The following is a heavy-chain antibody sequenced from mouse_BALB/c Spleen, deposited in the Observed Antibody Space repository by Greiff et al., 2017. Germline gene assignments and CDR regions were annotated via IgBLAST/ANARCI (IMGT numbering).Heavy chain of an antibody. CDR1: GYNFTSYW. CDR3: ASWDDYAMDY. V-gene: IGHV1-55*01. D-gene: IGHD4-1*01. CDR2: IYPGSGSP. Sequence: QVQLQQSGAELVKPGTSVKLSCKASGYNFTSYWINWVKLRPGQGLEWIGDIYPGSGSPTYNWKFKSKATLTADTSSSTAYMQLSSLASADSALYDCASWDDYAMDYWGQGTSVTVSS. J-gene: IGHJ4*01.